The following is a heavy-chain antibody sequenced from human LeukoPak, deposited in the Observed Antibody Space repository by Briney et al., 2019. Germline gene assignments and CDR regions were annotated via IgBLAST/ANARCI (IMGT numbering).Heavy chain of an antibody. CDR2: ISSSSSYI. CDR3: ARDVTYYDFWSGYYDTLGYFDY. Sequence: PGGSLRLSCAASGFTFSSYSMNWVRQAPGKGLEWVSSISSSSSYIYYADSVKGRFTISRDNAKNSLYLQMNSLRAEDTAVYYCARDVTYYDFWSGYYDTLGYFDYWGQGTLVTVSS. V-gene: IGHV3-21*01. D-gene: IGHD3-3*01. CDR1: GFTFSSYS. J-gene: IGHJ4*02.